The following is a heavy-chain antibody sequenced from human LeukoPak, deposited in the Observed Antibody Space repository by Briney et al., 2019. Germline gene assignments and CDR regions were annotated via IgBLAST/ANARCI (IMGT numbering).Heavy chain of an antibody. V-gene: IGHV1-69*13. Sequence: SVKVSCKASGGTFSSYAISWVRQASGQGLEWMGGIIPIFGTANYAQKFQGRVTITADESTSTAYMELSSLRSEDTAVYYCARSSTSYFVYGFYYYGMDVWGQGTTVTVSS. CDR1: GGTFSSYA. CDR3: ARSSTSYFVYGFYYYGMDV. J-gene: IGHJ6*02. D-gene: IGHD2-2*01. CDR2: IIPIFGTA.